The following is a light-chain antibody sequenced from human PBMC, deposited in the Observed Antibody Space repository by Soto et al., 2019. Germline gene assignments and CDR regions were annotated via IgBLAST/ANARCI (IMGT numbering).Light chain of an antibody. Sequence: QSLLTQPPYVSGAPGQWVTIACTGSISNFGAGFEVHWYQQLPGTAPKLLIYDITNRPSGVPDRFSGSKYGTSASLAITGLQAEDEAVYYCKSYDRSLSGYVFGTGTKVTVL. CDR2: DIT. V-gene: IGLV1-40*01. J-gene: IGLJ1*01. CDR1: ISNFGAGFE. CDR3: KSYDRSLSGYV.